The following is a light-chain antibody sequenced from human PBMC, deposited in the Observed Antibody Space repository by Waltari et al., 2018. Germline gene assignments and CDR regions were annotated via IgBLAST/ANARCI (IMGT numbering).Light chain of an antibody. J-gene: IGKJ2*01. CDR1: QSVNRNY. Sequence: EIVLTQSPGTLSLSPGERVTLSCRASQSVNRNYLAWYQQKPDQAPRLLIYGASTRATGTTDRISGSGSGTDFTLTISRLEPEDVAVYYCQQYDSSSTFGQGTRVEIK. V-gene: IGKV3-20*01. CDR3: QQYDSSST. CDR2: GAS.